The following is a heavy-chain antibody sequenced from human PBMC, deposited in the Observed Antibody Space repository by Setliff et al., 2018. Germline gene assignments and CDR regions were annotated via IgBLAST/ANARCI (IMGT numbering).Heavy chain of an antibody. Sequence: GASVKVSCKASGYTFRNYGISWVRQAPGQGLEWMGWISTYNGNTNYAQKFQGRVTVTTDTSKTTVYMELRSLKFDDPAVYSCARSSGPRFVLAADFDYWGQGTLVTVSS. J-gene: IGHJ4*02. V-gene: IGHV1-18*01. CDR2: ISTYNGNT. CDR3: ARSSGPRFVLAADFDY. D-gene: IGHD3-9*01. CDR1: GYTFRNYG.